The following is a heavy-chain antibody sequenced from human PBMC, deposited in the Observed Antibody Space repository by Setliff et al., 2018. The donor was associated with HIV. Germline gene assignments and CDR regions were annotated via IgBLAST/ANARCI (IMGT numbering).Heavy chain of an antibody. J-gene: IGHJ4*02. CDR1: GYSIISDYY. D-gene: IGHD1-7*01. V-gene: IGHV4-38-2*01. CDR3: ARTNRWELLSPYFDA. CDR2: IYHSGSP. Sequence: PSETLSLTCAVSGYSIISDYYWGWIRQSPGKGLEWIENIYHSGSPYYNPSLRSGVTILIDTSKKQSSRRLRSVTAADTAVYFCARTNRWELLSPYFDAWGQGTLVTVSS.